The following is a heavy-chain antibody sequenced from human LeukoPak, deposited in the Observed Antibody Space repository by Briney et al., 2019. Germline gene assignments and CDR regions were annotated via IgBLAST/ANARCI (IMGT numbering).Heavy chain of an antibody. CDR1: GHTFTSYA. D-gene: IGHD3-10*01. J-gene: IGHJ3*02. V-gene: IGHV1-3*01. CDR2: INAGNGNT. CDR3: ARPGSGSYYALDI. Sequence: ASVKVSCKASGHTFTSYAMHWVRQAPGQRLEWMGWINAGNGNTKYSQKFQGRVTITRDTSASTAYMELSSLRSEDTAVYYCARPGSGSYYALDIWGQGTMVTVSS.